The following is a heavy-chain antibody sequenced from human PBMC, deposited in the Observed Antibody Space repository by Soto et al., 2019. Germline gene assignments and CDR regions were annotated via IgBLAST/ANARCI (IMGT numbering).Heavy chain of an antibody. CDR2: TYYRSKWYN. V-gene: IGHV6-1*01. D-gene: IGHD6-6*01. Sequence: PSQTLSLTCAISGYSVSSNSAAWNWIRQSPSGGLEWLGRTYYRSKWYNDYAVSVKSRITINPDTSKNQFSLQLNSVTPEDTAVYYCARALSIAARPDWFDPWGQGTLVTVSS. CDR3: ARALSIAARPDWFDP. J-gene: IGHJ5*02. CDR1: GYSVSSNSAA.